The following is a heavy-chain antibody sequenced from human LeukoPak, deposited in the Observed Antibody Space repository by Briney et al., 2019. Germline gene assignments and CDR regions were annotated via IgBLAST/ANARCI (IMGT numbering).Heavy chain of an antibody. D-gene: IGHD3-10*01. Sequence: GGSLRLSCAASGFTFSSYSMNWVRQAPGKGLEWVSSISSSSSYIYYADSVKGRFTISRDNSKNTLYLQMNSLRAEDTAVYYCAKDLRITMVRGVIIAAYYYYGMDVWGQGTTVTVSS. V-gene: IGHV3-21*01. CDR2: ISSSSSYI. J-gene: IGHJ6*02. CDR1: GFTFSSYS. CDR3: AKDLRITMVRGVIIAAYYYYGMDV.